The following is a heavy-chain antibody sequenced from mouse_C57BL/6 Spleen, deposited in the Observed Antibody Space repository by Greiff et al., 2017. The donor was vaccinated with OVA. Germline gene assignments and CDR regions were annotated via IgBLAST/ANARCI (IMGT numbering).Heavy chain of an antibody. CDR1: GYTFTSYW. CDR3: ARDSSRYFDV. J-gene: IGHJ1*03. V-gene: IGHV1-72*01. D-gene: IGHD1-1*01. Sequence: QVQLQQPGAELVKPGASVQLSCKASGYTFTSYWMHWVKQRPGRGLEWMGRIDPNSGGTKYNEKFKSKATLTVDKPSSTAYMQLSSLTSEDSAVYYCARDSSRYFDVWGTGTTVTVSS. CDR2: IDPNSGGT.